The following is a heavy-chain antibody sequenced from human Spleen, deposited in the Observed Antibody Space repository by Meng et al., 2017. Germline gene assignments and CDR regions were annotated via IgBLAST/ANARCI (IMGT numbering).Heavy chain of an antibody. CDR3: ARGLRGLLWFGELLGFDY. CDR1: GFTFTSYA. CDR2: ISGSGGST. J-gene: IGHJ4*02. V-gene: IGHV3-23*01. D-gene: IGHD3-10*01. Sequence: GESLKISCAASGFTFTSYAMSWVRQAPGKGLEWVSGISGSGGSTYYADSVKGRFTISRDKSKNTLYLQMNSLRAEDTAVYYCARGLRGLLWFGELLGFDYWGQGTLVTVSS.